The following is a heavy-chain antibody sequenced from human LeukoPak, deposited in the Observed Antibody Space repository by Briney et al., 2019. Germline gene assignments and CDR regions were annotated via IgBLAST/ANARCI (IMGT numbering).Heavy chain of an antibody. CDR2: IFVTGSPI. Sequence: GGSLRLSCAGSGFTLRDYSVNWVRQAPGKGLEWVSFIFVTGSPIYYADSVKGRFTISRDNAKNSVYVQMNSLRAEDTAVYYCARVRGSSLSASYVDVWGKGTTVTVS. CDR3: ARVRGSSLSASYVDV. CDR1: GFTLRDYS. J-gene: IGHJ6*03. V-gene: IGHV3-48*01.